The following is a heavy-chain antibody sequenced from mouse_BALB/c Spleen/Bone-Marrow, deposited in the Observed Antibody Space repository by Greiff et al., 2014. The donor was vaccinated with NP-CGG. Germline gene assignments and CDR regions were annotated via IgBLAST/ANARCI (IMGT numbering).Heavy chain of an antibody. D-gene: IGHD1-1*01. CDR1: GFNIKDTY. Sequence: VQLKQSGAELVKPGASVKLSCTASGFNIKDTYMHWVKQRPEQGLEWIGRIDPANGNTKYDPKFQGKATITADTSSNTAYLQLSSLTSEDTAVYYCAAYYYGSSYGFDYWGQGTLVTVSA. CDR2: IDPANGNT. J-gene: IGHJ3*01. V-gene: IGHV14-3*02. CDR3: AAYYYGSSYGFDY.